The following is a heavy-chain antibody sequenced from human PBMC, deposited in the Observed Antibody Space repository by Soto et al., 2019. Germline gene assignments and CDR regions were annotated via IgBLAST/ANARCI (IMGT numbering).Heavy chain of an antibody. CDR3: ARGTLPGIAAAGT. Sequence: PSETLALTCTVSGGSISRGGYYWSGIRQHPGKGLEWIGYIYYSGSTYYNPSLKSRVTISVDTSKNQLSLKLSSVTAAETAVYYCARGTLPGIAAAGTWGQGTLVTVSS. CDR2: IYYSGST. J-gene: IGHJ4*02. CDR1: GGSISRGGYY. V-gene: IGHV4-31*03. D-gene: IGHD6-13*01.